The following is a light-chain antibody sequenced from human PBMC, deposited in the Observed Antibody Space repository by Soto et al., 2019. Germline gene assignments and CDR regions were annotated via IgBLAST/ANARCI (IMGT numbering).Light chain of an antibody. CDR3: QQYYSTPPS. V-gene: IGKV4-1*01. Sequence: DIVMTQSPDSLAVSLGERATINCRSSQSLLYSSNNKNYLAWYQQKPGQPPKLLIYWASTRESGVPERFSGSGSGTDFTLTISSLRAEDVAVYYCQQYYSTPPSFGRGTKVEIK. J-gene: IGKJ1*01. CDR1: QSLLYSSNNKNY. CDR2: WAS.